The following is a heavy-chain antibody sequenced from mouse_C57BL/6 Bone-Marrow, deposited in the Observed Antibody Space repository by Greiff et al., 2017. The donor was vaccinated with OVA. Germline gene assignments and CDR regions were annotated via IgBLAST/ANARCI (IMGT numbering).Heavy chain of an antibody. CDR3: TTWGYYVDAMDY. D-gene: IGHD2-3*01. J-gene: IGHJ4*01. V-gene: IGHV14-4*01. Sequence: EVKLMESGAELVRPGASVKLSCTASGFNINDYYMHWVKQRPEQGLEWIGWIDPENGDTEYDSKFQGKATITADTSSNTAYLQLSSLTSEDTAVYFCTTWGYYVDAMDYWGQGTAVTVSS. CDR1: GFNINDYY. CDR2: IDPENGDT.